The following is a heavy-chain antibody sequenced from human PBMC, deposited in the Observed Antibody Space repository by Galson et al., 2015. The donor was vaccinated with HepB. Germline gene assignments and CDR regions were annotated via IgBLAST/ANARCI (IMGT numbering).Heavy chain of an antibody. CDR3: ARVKAMAGTHFDY. CDR2: ISYDGSNK. V-gene: IGHV3-30*04. CDR1: GFTFSIYA. Sequence: SLRLSCAASGFTFSIYAIHWVRQAPGKGLEWVALISYDGSNKYYADSAKGRFTISRDNSKNTLYLQMNSLRAEDTAVYYCARVKAMAGTHFDYWGQGTLVTVSS. D-gene: IGHD6-19*01. J-gene: IGHJ4*02.